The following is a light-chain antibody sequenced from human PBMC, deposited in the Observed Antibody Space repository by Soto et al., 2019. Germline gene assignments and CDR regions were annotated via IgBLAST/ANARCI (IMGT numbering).Light chain of an antibody. CDR3: QQYGTPRSVT. J-gene: IGKJ5*01. CDR2: GAS. V-gene: IGKV3-20*01. Sequence: EVVMTQSPATLSVSPGERVTFSCRASQSVTTNLAWYQHKPGQSPRLIIYGASGRADGIPHRFSGSGFGTDFTLTISKVEPEDFAVYYCQQYGTPRSVTFGQGTRLEIK. CDR1: QSVTTN.